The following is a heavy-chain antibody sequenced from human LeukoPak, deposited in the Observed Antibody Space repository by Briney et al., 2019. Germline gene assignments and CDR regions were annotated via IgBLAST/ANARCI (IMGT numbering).Heavy chain of an antibody. D-gene: IGHD6-19*01. V-gene: IGHV1-8*01. Sequence: ASVKVSCEASGYTFTSYDINWVRQATGQGLEWMGWMNPNSGNTGYAQKFQGRVTMTRNTSISTAYMELSSLRSEDTAVYYCARGGYSSGWYYDYYYGMDVWGQGTTVTVSS. CDR2: MNPNSGNT. CDR3: ARGGYSSGWYYDYYYGMDV. CDR1: GYTFTSYD. J-gene: IGHJ6*02.